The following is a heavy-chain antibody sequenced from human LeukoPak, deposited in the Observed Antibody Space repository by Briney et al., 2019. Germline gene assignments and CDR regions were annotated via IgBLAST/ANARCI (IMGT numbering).Heavy chain of an antibody. J-gene: IGHJ4*02. Sequence: GGALRLSCATSGFPLSSYSMNWGRQAPGEGLEGVSSIYSSSSYIYYADSVKGRFTISRDNAKNSLYLQMNSLRAEDTAVYYCARDPALVAATPYYFDYWGQGTLVTVSS. CDR2: IYSSSSYI. CDR1: GFPLSSYS. D-gene: IGHD2-15*01. V-gene: IGHV3-21*01. CDR3: ARDPALVAATPYYFDY.